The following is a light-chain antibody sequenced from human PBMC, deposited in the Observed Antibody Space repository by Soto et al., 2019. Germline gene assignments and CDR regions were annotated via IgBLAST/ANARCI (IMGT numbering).Light chain of an antibody. Sequence: EIVLTQSPGTLSLSPGERATLSCRASQSVSSSYLAWYQQKPGQAPRLLIYGASSRATGIPDRFSGSGSGTDVTLTISRLEPEDFSVYYCQQYGSSPGTFGKGTKVEIK. CDR2: GAS. V-gene: IGKV3-20*01. CDR3: QQYGSSPGT. J-gene: IGKJ1*01. CDR1: QSVSSSY.